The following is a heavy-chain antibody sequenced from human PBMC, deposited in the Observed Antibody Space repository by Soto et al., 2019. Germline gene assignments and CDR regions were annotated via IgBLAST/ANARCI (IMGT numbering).Heavy chain of an antibody. V-gene: IGHV2-5*02. Sequence: QITLKESGPTLVKPTQALTLTCTFSGFSLSTSGVGVGWIRQPPGQALEWLALIYWDDDKAYSPSLQSRLTMTRDTSKNQVVLTITNMDPVDTVTYHCAHSLLCSSTNCYVAIHPFDYLGQGTLVTVSS. CDR2: IYWDDDK. D-gene: IGHD2-2*01. CDR1: GFSLSTSGVG. CDR3: AHSLLCSSTNCYVAIHPFDY. J-gene: IGHJ4*02.